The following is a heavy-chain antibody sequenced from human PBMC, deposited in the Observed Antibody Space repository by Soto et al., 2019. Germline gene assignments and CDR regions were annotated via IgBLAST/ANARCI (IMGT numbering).Heavy chain of an antibody. CDR3: ARSIAVAGNAHYYYYYGMDV. J-gene: IGHJ6*02. D-gene: IGHD6-19*01. Sequence: WGSLRLSCAASGFTFSSYGMHFFRHSPFKWREWVAVIWYDGSNKYYADSVKGRFTISRDNSKNTLYLQMNSLRAEDTAVYYCARSIAVAGNAHYYYYYGMDVWGQGTTVTVSS. CDR1: GFTFSSYG. CDR2: IWYDGSNK. V-gene: IGHV3-33*01.